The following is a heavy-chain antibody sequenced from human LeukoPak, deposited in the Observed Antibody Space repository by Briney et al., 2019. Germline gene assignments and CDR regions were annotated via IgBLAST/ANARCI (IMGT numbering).Heavy chain of an antibody. CDR3: ASRKLGNDY. J-gene: IGHJ4*02. D-gene: IGHD7-27*01. CDR1: GGSISSYY. Sequence: PSETLSLTCTVSGGSISSYYWSWIRQPPGKGLEWIGFIYYTGSTNYNPSLKSRVTISADTSQNQFSLKLSSVTAADTAVYYCASRKLGNDYWGQGTLVTVSS. V-gene: IGHV4-59*01. CDR2: IYYTGST.